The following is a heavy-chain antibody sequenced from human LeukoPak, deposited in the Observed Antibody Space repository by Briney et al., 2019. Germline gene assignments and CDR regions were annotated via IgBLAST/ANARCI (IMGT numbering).Heavy chain of an antibody. J-gene: IGHJ6*02. CDR1: GYTFTSYD. Sequence: ASVKVSCKASGYTFTSYDINWVRQATGQGLEWMGWMNPNSVNTGYAQKFQGRVTMTRNTSISTAYMELSSLRSEDTAVYYCARGRGVATINVPWAYYYYYGMDVWGQGTTVTVSS. V-gene: IGHV1-8*01. CDR2: MNPNSVNT. D-gene: IGHD5-12*01. CDR3: ARGRGVATINVPWAYYYYYGMDV.